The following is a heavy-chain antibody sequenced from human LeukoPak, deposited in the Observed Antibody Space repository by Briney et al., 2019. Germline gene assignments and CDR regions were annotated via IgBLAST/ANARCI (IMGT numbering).Heavy chain of an antibody. J-gene: IGHJ4*02. D-gene: IGHD3-22*01. CDR1: GFTFSSYG. V-gene: IGHV3-48*04. CDR2: ISSSGSTI. CDR3: ARIYDSSGYYYVDY. Sequence: GGSLRLSCAASGFTFSSYGMNWVRQAPGKGLEWVSYISSSGSTIYYADSVKGRFTISRDNAKNSLYLQMNSLRAEDTAVYYCARIYDSSGYYYVDYWGQGTLVTVSS.